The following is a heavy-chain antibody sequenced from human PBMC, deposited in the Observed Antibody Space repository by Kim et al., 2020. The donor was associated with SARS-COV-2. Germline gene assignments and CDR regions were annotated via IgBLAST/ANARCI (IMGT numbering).Heavy chain of an antibody. CDR1: GFTFNKYA. V-gene: IGHV3-23*01. CDR2: ISRTGDAS. J-gene: IGHJ4*02. CDR3: ARVYYVIDY. Sequence: GGSLRLSCAASGFTFNKYAMSWVRQGPGKGLEWVSAISRTGDASDYADSVRGRFTIYRDSSKNTLYMQMNSVRAEDSALYYCARVYYVIDYWGQRTQVTVSS. D-gene: IGHD3-10*01.